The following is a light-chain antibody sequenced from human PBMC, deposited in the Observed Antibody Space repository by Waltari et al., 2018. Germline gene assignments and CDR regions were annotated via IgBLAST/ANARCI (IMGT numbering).Light chain of an antibody. Sequence: DIVMTQTPLSLSVTPGQPASISCTSSRSLLHSDGKTYLYWYLQNPGQSPQLLICEASSRFSGVPDRFSGSGSGTDFTLKISRVEAEDVGVYYCMEGIHLPLTFGGGTKVEIK. CDR3: MEGIHLPLT. CDR1: RSLLHSDGKTY. CDR2: EAS. V-gene: IGKV2-29*02. J-gene: IGKJ4*01.